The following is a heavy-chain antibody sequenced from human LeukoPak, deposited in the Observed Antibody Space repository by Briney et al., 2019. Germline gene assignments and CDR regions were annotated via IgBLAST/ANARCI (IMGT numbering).Heavy chain of an antibody. CDR2: FDPEDGET. Sequence: ASVKVSCKVSGYTLTELSMHWVRQAPGKGLEWMGGFDPEDGETIYAQKFQGRVTMTEDTSTDTAYMELSSLRSEDTAVYYCARGLFLYYGSGSYPGYWGQGTLVTVSS. J-gene: IGHJ4*02. D-gene: IGHD3-10*01. V-gene: IGHV1-24*01. CDR3: ARGLFLYYGSGSYPGY. CDR1: GYTLTELS.